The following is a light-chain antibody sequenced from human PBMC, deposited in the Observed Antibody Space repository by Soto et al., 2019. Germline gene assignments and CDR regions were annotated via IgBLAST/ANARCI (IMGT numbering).Light chain of an antibody. J-gene: IGKJ5*01. CDR3: QQRSNWPPLT. V-gene: IGKV3-11*01. Sequence: EIELTQSPATLSLSAGERATLSCRASQSVNSYLAWYQHKPGQAPRLLIYGASNRATGIPARFSGSGSGTDFPLPISSPEPEEFSVYYCQQRSNWPPLTFGQGTRLEIK. CDR2: GAS. CDR1: QSVNSY.